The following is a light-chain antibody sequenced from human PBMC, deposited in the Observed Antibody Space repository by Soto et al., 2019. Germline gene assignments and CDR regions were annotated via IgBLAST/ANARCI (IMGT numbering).Light chain of an antibody. J-gene: IGKJ1*01. V-gene: IGKV3-15*01. CDR1: PSVSSN. CDR3: QQYNNWWT. Sequence: IVMPQSPATLSVSPGERATLSCRASPSVSSNLAWYQQKPGQAPRLLIYGASTRATGIPARFSGSGSGTEFTLTISSLQSEDFAVYYCQQYNNWWTFGQGTKVEIK. CDR2: GAS.